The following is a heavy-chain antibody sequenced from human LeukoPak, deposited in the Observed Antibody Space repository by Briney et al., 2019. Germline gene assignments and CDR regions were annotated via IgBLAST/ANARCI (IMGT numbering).Heavy chain of an antibody. V-gene: IGHV4-34*01. CDR1: GGSFSGYY. Sequence: SETLSLTCAVYGGSFSGYYWSWIRQPPGKGLEWIGEINHSGSTNYNPSLKSRVTISVDTSKNQFSLKLSSVTAADTAVYYCASGIAAAGKLDYFDYWGQEPWSPSPQ. CDR2: INHSGST. CDR3: ASGIAAAGKLDYFDY. J-gene: IGHJ4*01. D-gene: IGHD6-13*01.